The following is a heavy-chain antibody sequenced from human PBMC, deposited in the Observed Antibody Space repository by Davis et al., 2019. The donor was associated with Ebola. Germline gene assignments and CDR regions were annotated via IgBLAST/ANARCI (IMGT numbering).Heavy chain of an antibody. V-gene: IGHV3-30*01. D-gene: IGHD5-18*01. Sequence: DSVKGRFTISRDKSKNTLYLQMNSLRGEDTAMYYCARTQGQLWSLSIDYWGQGTLVTVSS. J-gene: IGHJ4*02. CDR3: ARTQGQLWSLSIDY.